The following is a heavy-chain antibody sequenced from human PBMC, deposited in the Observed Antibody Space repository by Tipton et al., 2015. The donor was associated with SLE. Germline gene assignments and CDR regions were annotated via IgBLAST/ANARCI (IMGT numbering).Heavy chain of an antibody. Sequence: QLVQSGGGLVKPGGSLRLSCAASGFTFSSYSMNWVRQAPGKGLEWVSSISSSSSYIYYADSVKGRFTISRDNAKNSLYLQMNSLRAEDTAVYYCARDWAPNMDMYYFDYWGQGTLVTVSS. CDR1: GFTFSSYS. CDR2: ISSSSSYI. CDR3: ARDWAPNMDMYYFDY. D-gene: IGHD2-2*03. V-gene: IGHV3-21*01. J-gene: IGHJ4*02.